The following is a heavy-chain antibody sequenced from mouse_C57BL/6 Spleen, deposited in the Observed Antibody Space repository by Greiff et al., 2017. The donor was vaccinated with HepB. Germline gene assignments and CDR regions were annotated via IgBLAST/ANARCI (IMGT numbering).Heavy chain of an antibody. Sequence: VQLQQSGPELVKPGASVKISCKASGYAFSSSWMNWVKQRPGKGLEWIGRIYPGDGDTNYNGKFKGKATLTADKSSSTAYMQLSSLTSEDSAVYFCARASLYYGSSYRFAYWGQGTLVTVSA. D-gene: IGHD1-1*01. CDR3: ARASLYYGSSYRFAY. V-gene: IGHV1-82*01. J-gene: IGHJ3*01. CDR2: IYPGDGDT. CDR1: GYAFSSSW.